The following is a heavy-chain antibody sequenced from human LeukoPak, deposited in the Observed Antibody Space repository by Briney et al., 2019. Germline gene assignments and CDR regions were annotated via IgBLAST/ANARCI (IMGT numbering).Heavy chain of an antibody. D-gene: IGHD3-3*01. V-gene: IGHV4-34*01. CDR3: VRGGTIFGVVIRTKSNFDY. CDR1: GGSFSGYY. CDR2: ISHSGST. Sequence: KASETLSLTCAVYGGSFSGYYWSWIRQPPGKGLEWIGEISHSGSTNYNPSLKSRVTISVDTSKNQFSLKLSSVTAADTAVYYCVRGGTIFGVVIRTKSNFDYWGQGTLVTVSS. J-gene: IGHJ4*02.